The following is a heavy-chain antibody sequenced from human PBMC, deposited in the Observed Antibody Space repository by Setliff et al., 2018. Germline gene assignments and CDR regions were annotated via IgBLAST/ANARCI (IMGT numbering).Heavy chain of an antibody. Sequence: SETLSLTCAVYGGSFSGYYWSWIRQPPGKGLEWIGEINHSGSTNYNPSLKSRVTISVDTSKNQFSLKLSSVTAADTAVYYCARGKVLYDYVWGSYRYEDYYYGMDVWGQVTTVTVSS. CDR1: GGSFSGYY. CDR3: ARGKVLYDYVWGSYRYEDYYYGMDV. V-gene: IGHV4-34*01. CDR2: INHSGST. D-gene: IGHD3-16*02. J-gene: IGHJ6*02.